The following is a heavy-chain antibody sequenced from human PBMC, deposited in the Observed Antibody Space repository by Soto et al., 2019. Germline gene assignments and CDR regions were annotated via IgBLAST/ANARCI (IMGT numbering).Heavy chain of an antibody. D-gene: IGHD1-26*01. CDR2: IYYSGST. CDR3: ASQGVGATRFDY. V-gene: IGHV4-39*01. CDR1: GGSISSSSYY. Sequence: SETLSLTCTFSGGSISSSSYYLGWIRQPPGKGLEWIGSIYYSGSTYYNPSLKSRVTISVDTSKNQFSLKLSSVTAADTAVYYCASQGVGATRFDYWGQGTLVTVSS. J-gene: IGHJ4*02.